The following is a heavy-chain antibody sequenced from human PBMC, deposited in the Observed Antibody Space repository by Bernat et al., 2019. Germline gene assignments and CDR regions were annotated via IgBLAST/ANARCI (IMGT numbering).Heavy chain of an antibody. CDR3: ARDHPGYIVVVPAAAYGEGNYYYGMDV. J-gene: IGHJ6*02. V-gene: IGHV3-30-3*01. Sequence: QVQLVESGGGVVQPGRSLSLSCAASGFTFSSYAMHWVRQAPGKGLGWVAVISYDGSNKYYADSVKGRFTISRDNSKNTLYLQMNSLRAEDTAVYYCARDHPGYIVVVPAAAYGEGNYYYGMDVWGQGTTVTVSS. D-gene: IGHD2-2*01. CDR2: ISYDGSNK. CDR1: GFTFSSYA.